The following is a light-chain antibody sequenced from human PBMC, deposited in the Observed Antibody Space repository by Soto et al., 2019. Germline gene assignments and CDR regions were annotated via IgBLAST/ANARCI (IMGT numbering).Light chain of an antibody. CDR3: SSSTNTGTWV. V-gene: IGLV2-14*01. J-gene: IGLJ3*02. Sequence: QSALTQPASVSGSPGQSITISCTGTSSDIGHYIHVSWLQQHPGKAPKSMIYDVSNRSPGVSNRYSGSKSGNTASLTISGLQDEDDAYYYCSSSTNTGTWVFRGGTQRTVL. CDR1: SSDIGHYIH. CDR2: DVS.